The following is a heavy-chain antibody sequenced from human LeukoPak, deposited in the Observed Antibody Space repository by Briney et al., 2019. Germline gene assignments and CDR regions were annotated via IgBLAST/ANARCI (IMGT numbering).Heavy chain of an antibody. Sequence: PGGSLRLACGASALIFDAHDIDWVRQAPDKGLEWVAFIRSDGYHTYYADSVKGRFTITRDNSKNTLYLQMNSLRLEDMALYYCAKPSGSGVDYWGQGTLVTVSS. CDR3: AKPSGSGVDY. CDR2: IRSDGYHT. CDR1: ALIFDAHD. V-gene: IGHV3-30*02. J-gene: IGHJ4*02. D-gene: IGHD1-26*01.